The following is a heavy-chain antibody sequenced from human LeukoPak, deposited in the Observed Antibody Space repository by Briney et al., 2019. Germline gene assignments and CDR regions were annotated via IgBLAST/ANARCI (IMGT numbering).Heavy chain of an antibody. CDR2: IYTSGTT. V-gene: IGHV4-61*02. J-gene: IGHJ4*02. Sequence: PSQTLSLTCTVSGDSISSGDYYWSWIRQPAGKGLEWIGRIYTSGTTNYNPSLKSRVTISLDTSKNQFSLKLTSVTAADTAVYYCARGPVFSLERGSFDYWGQGTLVTVSS. D-gene: IGHD3-10*01. CDR1: GDSISSGDYY. CDR3: ARGPVFSLERGSFDY.